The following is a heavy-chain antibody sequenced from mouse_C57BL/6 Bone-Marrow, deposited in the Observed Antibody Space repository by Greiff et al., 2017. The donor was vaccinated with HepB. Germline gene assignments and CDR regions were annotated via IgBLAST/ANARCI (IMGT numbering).Heavy chain of an antibody. CDR3: ARVRNYYDYLAGFAY. V-gene: IGHV1-53*01. CDR2: INPSNGGT. J-gene: IGHJ3*01. Sequence: QVQLQQPGTELVKPGASVKLSCKASGYTFTSYWMHWVKQRPGQGLEWIGNINPSNGGTNYNETFKSKATLTVDKSSSTTYMQLSSLTSEDSAVYYCARVRNYYDYLAGFAYWGQGTLVTVSA. D-gene: IGHD2-4*01. CDR1: GYTFTSYW.